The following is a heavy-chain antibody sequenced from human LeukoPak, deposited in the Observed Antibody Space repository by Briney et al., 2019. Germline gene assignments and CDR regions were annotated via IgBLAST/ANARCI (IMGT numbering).Heavy chain of an antibody. Sequence: GGSLRLSCAASGFTFDDYTMHWVRQAPGKGLEWVSLISWDGGSTYYADSVKGRFTISRDNAKNSLYLQMNSLRVEDTALYYCAKDIGRVDTASTYMDVWGKGTTVTISS. J-gene: IGHJ6*03. CDR3: AKDIGRVDTASTYMDV. D-gene: IGHD5-18*01. V-gene: IGHV3-43*01. CDR1: GFTFDDYT. CDR2: ISWDGGST.